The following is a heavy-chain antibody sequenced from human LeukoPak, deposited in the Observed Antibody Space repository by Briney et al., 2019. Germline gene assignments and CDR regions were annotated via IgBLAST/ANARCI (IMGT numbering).Heavy chain of an antibody. V-gene: IGHV1-69*04. CDR3: ARDSYYYDSSGYYG. J-gene: IGHJ4*02. CDR1: GGTFSSYA. D-gene: IGHD3-22*01. Sequence: ASVTVSCKASGGTFSSYAISWVRQAPGQGLEWMGRIIPILGIANYAQKFQGRVTITADKSTSTAYMELSSLRSEDTAVYYCARDSYYYDSSGYYGWGQGTLVTVSS. CDR2: IIPILGIA.